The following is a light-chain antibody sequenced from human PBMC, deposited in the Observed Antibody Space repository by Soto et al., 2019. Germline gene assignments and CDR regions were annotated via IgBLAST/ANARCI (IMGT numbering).Light chain of an antibody. CDR2: DTS. J-gene: IGKJ1*01. CDR3: HQRKGGPRT. V-gene: IGKV3-11*01. CDR1: QTVSNK. Sequence: EIVLPHSPPTLSSSPGERATLSCRASQTVSNKLAWYQHEPGQAPRLLIYDTSNRATGIPARFSGSGSGTDFTLTISSLEPEDFAVYYCHQRKGGPRTFGQGTKVDIK.